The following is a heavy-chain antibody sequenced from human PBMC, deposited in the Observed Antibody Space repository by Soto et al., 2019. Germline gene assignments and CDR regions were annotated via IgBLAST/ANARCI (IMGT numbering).Heavy chain of an antibody. CDR3: ARSSAYDFWSGSTPYYYYYYMDV. V-gene: IGHV4-59*01. D-gene: IGHD3-3*01. Sequence: SETLSLTCTVSGGSISSYYWSWIRQPPGKGLEWIGYIYYSGSTNYNPSLKSRVTISVDTSKNQFSLKLSSVTAADTAVYYCARSSAYDFWSGSTPYYYYYYMDVWGKGTTVTVSS. J-gene: IGHJ6*03. CDR2: IYYSGST. CDR1: GGSISSYY.